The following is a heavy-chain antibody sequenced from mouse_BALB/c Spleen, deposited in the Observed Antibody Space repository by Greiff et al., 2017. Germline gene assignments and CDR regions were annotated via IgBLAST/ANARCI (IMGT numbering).Heavy chain of an antibody. J-gene: IGHJ2*01. Sequence: EVKLQESGPGLVKPSQSLSLTCTVTGYSITSDYAWNWIRQFPGNKLEWMGYISYSGSTSYNPSLKSRISITRDTSKNQFFLQLNSVTTEDTATYYCAGGDYFDYWGQGTTLTVSS. CDR3: AGGDYFDY. CDR1: GYSITSDYA. V-gene: IGHV3-2*02. CDR2: ISYSGST.